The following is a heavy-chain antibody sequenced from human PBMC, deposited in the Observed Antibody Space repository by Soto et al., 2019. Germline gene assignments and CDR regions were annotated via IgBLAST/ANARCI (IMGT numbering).Heavy chain of an antibody. Sequence: PGGSLRLSCAASGFTFSDYYMSWIRQAPGKGLEWVSYISSSSSYTNYADSVKGRFTISRDNTKNSLYLQMNSLRAEDTAVYYCARDHLVYREDSGWSDYWGQGTLVTVSS. CDR2: ISSSSSYT. J-gene: IGHJ4*02. CDR1: GFTFSDYY. V-gene: IGHV3-11*05. D-gene: IGHD6-19*01. CDR3: ARDHLVYREDSGWSDY.